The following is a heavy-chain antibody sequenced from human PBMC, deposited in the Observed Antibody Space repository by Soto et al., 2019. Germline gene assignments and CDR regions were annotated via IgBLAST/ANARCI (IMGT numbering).Heavy chain of an antibody. Sequence: QVQLVQSGAEVKMPGASVKVYCKAYGYTFTSYYINWVRQATGQGLEWMGWMNPNSGNTGYAQKFQGRVTMTRNTSISTAYMELSSLRSEDTAVYYCARGINYYDSGDDAFDIWGQGTVVTVSS. V-gene: IGHV1-8*01. D-gene: IGHD3-10*01. CDR2: MNPNSGNT. J-gene: IGHJ3*02. CDR1: GYTFTSYY. CDR3: ARGINYYDSGDDAFDI.